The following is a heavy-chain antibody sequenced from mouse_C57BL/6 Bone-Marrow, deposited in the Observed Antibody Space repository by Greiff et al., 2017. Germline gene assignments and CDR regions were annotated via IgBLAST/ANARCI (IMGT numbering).Heavy chain of an antibody. CDR2: IRNKANNHAT. Sequence: EVHLVESGGGLVQPGGSMKLSCAASGFTFSDAWMDWVRQSPEKGLEWVAEIRNKANNHATYYAESVKGRFTISRDDSKSSVYLQMNSLRAEDTGIYYCTRPSITTKGYYFDYWGQGTTLTVSS. CDR3: TRPSITTKGYYFDY. V-gene: IGHV6-6*01. CDR1: GFTFSDAW. J-gene: IGHJ2*01. D-gene: IGHD1-1*01.